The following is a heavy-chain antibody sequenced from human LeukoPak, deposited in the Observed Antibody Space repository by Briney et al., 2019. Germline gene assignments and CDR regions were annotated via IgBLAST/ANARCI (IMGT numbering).Heavy chain of an antibody. CDR2: ISGSGGST. V-gene: IGHV3-23*01. CDR3: AKVSTVSSLSSGYYPIDY. CDR1: GFTFSSYA. J-gene: IGHJ4*02. Sequence: GGSLRLSCAASGFTFSSYAMSWVRQAPGKGLEWVSVISGSGGSTDYADSVKGRFTISRDNSKNTLYLQMNSLRDEDTAVYYCAKVSTVSSLSSGYYPIDYWGQGTLVTVSS. D-gene: IGHD3-22*01.